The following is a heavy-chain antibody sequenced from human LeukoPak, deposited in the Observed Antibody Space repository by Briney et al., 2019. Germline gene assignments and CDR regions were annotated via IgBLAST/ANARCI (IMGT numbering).Heavy chain of an antibody. CDR3: ARGASLGY. D-gene: IGHD3-16*01. V-gene: IGHV4-59*08. J-gene: IGHJ4*02. Sequence: SETLSLTCTVSGGPISSCYWNWIRQPPGKGLEWIGCIYNSGSTYNPSLKSRVTISVDTSKNQFSLKLSSVTAADTAVYYCARGASLGYWGQGTLVTVSS. CDR1: GGPISSCY. CDR2: IYNSGST.